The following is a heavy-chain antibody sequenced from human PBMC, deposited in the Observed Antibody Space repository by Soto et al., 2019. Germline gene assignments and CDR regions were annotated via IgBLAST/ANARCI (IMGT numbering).Heavy chain of an antibody. V-gene: IGHV3-21*01. J-gene: IGHJ6*02. CDR1: GFTFSSYS. CDR3: ARDVVVVPAAIVVGDYYYYYGMDV. D-gene: IGHD2-2*02. Sequence: KHGGSLRLSCAASGFTFSSYSMNWVRQAPGKGLEWVSSISSSSSYIYYADSVKGRFTISRDNAKNSLYLQMNSLRAEDTAVYYCARDVVVVPAAIVVGDYYYYYGMDVWGQGTTVTVSS. CDR2: ISSSSSYI.